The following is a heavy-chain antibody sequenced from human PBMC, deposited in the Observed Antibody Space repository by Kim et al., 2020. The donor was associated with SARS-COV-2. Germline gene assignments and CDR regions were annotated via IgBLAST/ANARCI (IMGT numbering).Heavy chain of an antibody. Sequence: SETLSLTCAVYGGSFSGYYWSWIRQPPGKGLEWIGEINHSGSTNYNPSLKSRVTISVDTSKNQFSLKLSSVTAADTAVYYCARGPWGCSSTSCLYYYYYYGMDAGGKGTTVTVSS. CDR3: ARGPWGCSSTSCLYYYYYYGMDA. CDR1: GGSFSGYY. J-gene: IGHJ6*04. CDR2: INHSGST. D-gene: IGHD2-2*01. V-gene: IGHV4-34*01.